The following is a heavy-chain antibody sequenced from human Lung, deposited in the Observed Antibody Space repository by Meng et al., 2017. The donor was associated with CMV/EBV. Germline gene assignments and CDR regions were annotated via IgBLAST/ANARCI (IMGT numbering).Heavy chain of an antibody. D-gene: IGHD3-3*01. CDR2: INSDGSST. CDR1: GFTFSSYW. CDR3: ARDKVRYYDFWSGYGGMDV. Sequence: GESLKISCAASGFTFSSYWMHWVRQAPGKGLVWVSRINSDGSSTSYADSVKGRFTISRDNAKNTLYLQMNSLRAEDTAVYYCARDKVRYYDFWSGYGGMDVWXQGTTVXVSS. J-gene: IGHJ6*02. V-gene: IGHV3-74*01.